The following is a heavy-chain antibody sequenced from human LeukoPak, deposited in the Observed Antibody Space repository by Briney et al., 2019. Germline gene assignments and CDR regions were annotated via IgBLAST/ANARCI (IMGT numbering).Heavy chain of an antibody. D-gene: IGHD3-10*01. CDR3: ASSLRVRGSPDYMDV. V-gene: IGHV3-23*05. CDR1: GFTFDDYA. Sequence: GGSLRLSCAPSGFTFDDYAMHWVRHARGGGGERGSVIYKNAITYYADAVEGRFTISINNSNTTLYLQMNSLSADATAVYYCASSLRVRGSPDYMDVWGKGTTVTIPS. J-gene: IGHJ6*03. CDR2: IYKNAIT.